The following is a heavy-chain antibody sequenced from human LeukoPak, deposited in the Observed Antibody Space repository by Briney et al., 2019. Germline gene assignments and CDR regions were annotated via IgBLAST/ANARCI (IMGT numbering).Heavy chain of an antibody. CDR2: ITYDGSSE. D-gene: IGHD3-16*01. Sequence: PGGSLRLSCAASGFTFSSYSMNWVRQAPGKGLEWVATITYDGSSEYCADSVKDRFTVSRDNSKNTLYLQMSSLKTEDTAVYYCAKRGDGGHKSLEYWGQGTLVIVSS. CDR1: GFTFSSYS. V-gene: IGHV3-30*18. CDR3: AKRGDGGHKSLEY. J-gene: IGHJ4*02.